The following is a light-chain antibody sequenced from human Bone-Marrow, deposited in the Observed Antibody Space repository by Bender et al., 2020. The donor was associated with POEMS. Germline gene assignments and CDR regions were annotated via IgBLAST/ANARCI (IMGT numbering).Light chain of an antibody. J-gene: IGLJ1*01. CDR1: ALPKQY. Sequence: SYELTQPPSVSVSPGQTARITCSGDALPKQYAYWYQQKADQAPALVIYKDTERPSGIPERFSGSSSGTTVTLIISGVRAEDEADYYCRWADSHATHPFVFGSGTKVTVL. CDR3: RWADSHATHPFV. V-gene: IGLV3-25*03. CDR2: KDT.